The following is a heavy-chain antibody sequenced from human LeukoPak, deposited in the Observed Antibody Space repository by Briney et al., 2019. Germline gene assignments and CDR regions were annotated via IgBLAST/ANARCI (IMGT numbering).Heavy chain of an antibody. CDR3: ARLLLSGFDY. J-gene: IGHJ4*02. D-gene: IGHD3-22*01. Sequence: SETLSLTCTVSGGSISSYYWSWIRQPPGKGLEWIGYIYYSGSTNYNPSLKSRVTISVDTSKNQFSLKLSSATAADTAVYYCARLLLSGFDYWGQGTLVTVSS. CDR2: IYYSGST. V-gene: IGHV4-59*01. CDR1: GGSISSYY.